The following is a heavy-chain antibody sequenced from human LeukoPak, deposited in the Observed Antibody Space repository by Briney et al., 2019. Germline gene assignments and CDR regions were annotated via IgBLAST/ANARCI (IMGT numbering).Heavy chain of an antibody. Sequence: ASVKVSCKASGYTFTSYYMHWVRQAPGQGLEWMGIINPSGGSTSYAQKFQGRVTMTRDTSTSTAYMGLSSLRSEDTAVYYCARATGSSWYSDYYYYYGMDVWGQGTTVTVSS. CDR3: ARATGSSWYSDYYYYYGMDV. J-gene: IGHJ6*02. D-gene: IGHD6-13*01. CDR1: GYTFTSYY. V-gene: IGHV1-46*01. CDR2: INPSGGST.